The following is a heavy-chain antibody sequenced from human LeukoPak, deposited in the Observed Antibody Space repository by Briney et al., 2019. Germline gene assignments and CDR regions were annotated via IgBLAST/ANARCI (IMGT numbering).Heavy chain of an antibody. CDR3: TRAWSSGSDVFDI. CDR1: RYTFINYD. D-gene: IGHD1-26*01. Sequence: GASVTVTFKASRYTFINYDINWVRRATAQGREWMGWMNPNSCNTGYLQKLQGRVTMTWSHSITTAYMELSSLRSEDSVMYYCTRAWSSGSDVFDIWGQGTMVTVSS. J-gene: IGHJ3*02. CDR2: MNPNSCNT. V-gene: IGHV1-8*01.